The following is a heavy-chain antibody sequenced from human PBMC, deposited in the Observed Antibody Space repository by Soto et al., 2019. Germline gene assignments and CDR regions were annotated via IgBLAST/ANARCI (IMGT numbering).Heavy chain of an antibody. CDR1: GDSVSSNSAA. J-gene: IGHJ6*02. V-gene: IGHV6-1*01. CDR2: TYYRSKWYN. CDR3: ARGPIITDYYYYYGMDV. D-gene: IGHD3-22*01. Sequence: SQTLSLTCVISGDSVSSNSAAWNWIRQSPSRGLEWLGRTYYRSKWYNDYAVSVKSRITINPDTSKNQFSLQLNSVTPEDTAVYYCARGPIITDYYYYYGMDVWGQGTTVTVSS.